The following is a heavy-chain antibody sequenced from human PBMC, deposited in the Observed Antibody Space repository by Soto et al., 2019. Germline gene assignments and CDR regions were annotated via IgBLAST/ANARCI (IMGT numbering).Heavy chain of an antibody. V-gene: IGHV4-59*01. CDR3: ARARLVGLKTWDYFDC. CDR2: ISDSGST. Sequence: AAETLWFTCNVGAGCISNYYWNWIRHPPGKRLQWIGYISDSGSTKYNPSLMSRVTISADMSKNQVSLKVKSVAAADTPIYYCARARLVGLKTWDYFDCWGQGTMVTVSS. J-gene: IGHJ4*02. D-gene: IGHD3-16*01. CDR1: AGCISNYY.